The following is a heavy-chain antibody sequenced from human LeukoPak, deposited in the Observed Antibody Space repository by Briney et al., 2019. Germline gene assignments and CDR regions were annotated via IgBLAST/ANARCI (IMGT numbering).Heavy chain of an antibody. Sequence: SETLSLTCTVSGGSISRSDTYWGWIRQPPGKGLEWIGSFYYSGHTYSNPSLKSRVIISADTSRNQFSLRLSSVTAADTAVYYCARDGMAAALDYWGQGTLVTVSS. D-gene: IGHD6-13*01. CDR3: ARDGMAAALDY. CDR1: GGSISRSDTY. J-gene: IGHJ4*02. V-gene: IGHV4-39*07. CDR2: FYYSGHT.